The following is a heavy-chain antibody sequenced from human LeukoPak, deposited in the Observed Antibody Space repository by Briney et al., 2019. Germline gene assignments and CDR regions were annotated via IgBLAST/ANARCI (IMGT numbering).Heavy chain of an antibody. J-gene: IGHJ5*02. CDR3: ARGGLGFYYDSSGYYYH. CDR2: ISSSGST. CDR1: GDSISSGDYY. D-gene: IGHD3-22*01. Sequence: PSETLSLTCTVSGDSISSGDYYWSRIRQPAGKGLEWIGRISSSGSTNYNPSLKSRVTISVDTSKNQFSLKLSSVTAADTAVYYCARGGLGFYYDSSGYYYHWGQGTLVTVSS. V-gene: IGHV4-61*02.